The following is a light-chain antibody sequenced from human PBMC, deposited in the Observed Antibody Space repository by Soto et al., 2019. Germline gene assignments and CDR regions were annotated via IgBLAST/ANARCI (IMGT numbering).Light chain of an antibody. CDR1: SSDVGSYNC. V-gene: IGLV2-18*02. Sequence: QSALTQPPSVSGSPGQSVTISCTGTSSDVGSYNCVSWYQQPPGTAPKLMIYEVSNRPSGVPDRFSGSKSGNTASLTISGLQAEDEADYYCSSYTSSSMVFGGGTKLTVL. J-gene: IGLJ2*01. CDR3: SSYTSSSMV. CDR2: EVS.